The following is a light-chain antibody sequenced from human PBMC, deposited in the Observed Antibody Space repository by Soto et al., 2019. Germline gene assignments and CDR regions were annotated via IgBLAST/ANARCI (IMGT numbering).Light chain of an antibody. CDR2: GAS. CDR1: QSVSSSY. V-gene: IGKV3-20*01. J-gene: IGKJ1*01. CDR3: QQYGSSPPWT. Sequence: EIVLTQSPGTLSLSSGERATLSCRASQSVSSSYLAWYQQKPGQAPRLLIYGASSRATGIPDRFSGSGSGTGFTLTISRLEPEDFAVYYCQQYGSSPPWTFGQGTKVDI.